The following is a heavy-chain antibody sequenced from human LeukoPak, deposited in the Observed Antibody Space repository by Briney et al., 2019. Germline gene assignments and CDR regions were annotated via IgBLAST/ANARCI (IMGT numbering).Heavy chain of an antibody. CDR1: GFTFSIYA. Sequence: PGGSLRLSCAASGFTFSIYAMNWVRQAPAKGLEWVSTIGGGGPTTDYADSVQGRFTISRDNSKNTLYLQMNSLRAEDTAVYFCARGFLGGTDQYFDSWGQGTLVTVPS. D-gene: IGHD6-19*01. V-gene: IGHV3-23*01. J-gene: IGHJ4*02. CDR3: ARGFLGGTDQYFDS. CDR2: IGGGGPTT.